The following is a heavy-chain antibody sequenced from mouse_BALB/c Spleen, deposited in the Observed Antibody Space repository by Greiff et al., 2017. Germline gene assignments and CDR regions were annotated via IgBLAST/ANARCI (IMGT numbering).Heavy chain of an antibody. Sequence: EVKVEESGTVLARPGASVKMSCKASGYTFTSYWMHWVKQRPGQGLEWIGAIYPGNSDTSYNQKFKGKAKLTAVTSTSTAYMELSSLTNEDSAVYYCTSNFYYAMDYWGQGTSVTVSS. CDR2: IYPGNSDT. V-gene: IGHV1-5*01. CDR1: GYTFTSYW. CDR3: TSNFYYAMDY. D-gene: IGHD1-3*01. J-gene: IGHJ4*01.